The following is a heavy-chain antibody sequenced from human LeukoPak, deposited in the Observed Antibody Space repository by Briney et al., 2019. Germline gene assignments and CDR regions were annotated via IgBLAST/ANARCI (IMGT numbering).Heavy chain of an antibody. D-gene: IGHD2-15*01. CDR1: GYTFTSYY. V-gene: IGHV1-46*01. Sequence: ASVKVSCKVSGYTFTSYYMHWVRQAPGQGLEWMGIINPSGGSTSYAQKLQGRVTMTTDTSTSTAYMELRSLRSDDTAVYYCARAYCSGGSCQFDYWGQGTLVTVSS. J-gene: IGHJ4*02. CDR3: ARAYCSGGSCQFDY. CDR2: INPSGGST.